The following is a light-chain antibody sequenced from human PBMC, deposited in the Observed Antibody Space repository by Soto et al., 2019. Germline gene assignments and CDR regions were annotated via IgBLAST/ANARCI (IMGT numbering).Light chain of an antibody. CDR3: QQDYKLPPTWT. V-gene: IGKV3D-7*01. J-gene: IGKJ1*01. CDR2: GAS. Sequence: EIVMTQSPATLSLSPGERATLSCRASQSVSSSYLSWYQQKPGQAPRLLIYGASTRATGIPARFSGSGSGTDLALTISSLQPEDFAVYYCQQDYKLPPTWTFGQGTKVEIK. CDR1: QSVSSSY.